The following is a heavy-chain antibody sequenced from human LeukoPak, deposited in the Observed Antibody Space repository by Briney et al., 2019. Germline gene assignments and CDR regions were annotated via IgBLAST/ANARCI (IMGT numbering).Heavy chain of an antibody. Sequence: SETLSLTCTVSGGSISSYYWSWIRQPPGKGLEWIGYIYYSGSTNYNPSLKSRVTISVDTSKNQFSLKLSSVTAADTAVYYCARSRSYYYDSSGYGFDPWGQGTLVTVSS. CDR3: ARSRSYYYDSSGYGFDP. CDR1: GGSISSYY. D-gene: IGHD3-22*01. J-gene: IGHJ5*02. V-gene: IGHV4-59*01. CDR2: IYYSGST.